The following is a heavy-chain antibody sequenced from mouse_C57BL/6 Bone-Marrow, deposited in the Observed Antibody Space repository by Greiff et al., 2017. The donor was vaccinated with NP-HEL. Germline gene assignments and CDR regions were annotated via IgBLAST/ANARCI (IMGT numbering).Heavy chain of an antibody. Sequence: DVQLVESEGGLVQPGSSMKLSCTASGFTFSDYYMAWVRQVPEKGLEWVANINYDGSSTYYLDSLKSRFIISRDNAKNILYLQMSSLKSEDTATYYCARVYDYWGQGTTLTVSS. J-gene: IGHJ2*01. V-gene: IGHV5-16*01. CDR3: ARVYDY. CDR2: INYDGSST. CDR1: GFTFSDYY.